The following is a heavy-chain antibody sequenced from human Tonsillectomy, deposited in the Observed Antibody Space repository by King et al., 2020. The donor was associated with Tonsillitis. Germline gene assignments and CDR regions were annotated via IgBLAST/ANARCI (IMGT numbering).Heavy chain of an antibody. CDR2: IYCSGST. CDR3: ARLYGGVDY. CDR1: GGSISSSTYY. Sequence: QLQESGPGLVKPSETLSLTCTVSGGSISSSTYYWGWIRQPPGKGLDWIGSIYCSGSTYYNPSLKSRVTISVDTSKNQFSLKLRSGTAADTAMYYCARLYGGVDYWGQGTLVTVSS. J-gene: IGHJ4*02. V-gene: IGHV4-39*07. D-gene: IGHD4-23*01.